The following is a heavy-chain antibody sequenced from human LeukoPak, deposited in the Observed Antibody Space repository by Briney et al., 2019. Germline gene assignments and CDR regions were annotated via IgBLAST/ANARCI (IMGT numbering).Heavy chain of an antibody. D-gene: IGHD3-9*01. CDR3: ARGHNYYDILTGYDY. CDR1: GGSISTYY. CDR2: IYYSGST. J-gene: IGHJ4*02. V-gene: IGHV4-59*01. Sequence: SETLSLTCTVSGGSISTYYWSWIRQPPGKGLEWIGYIYYSGSTNYNPSLESRVTISVNTSKNQFSLKLSSVTAADTAVYYCARGHNYYDILTGYDYWGQGTLVTVSS.